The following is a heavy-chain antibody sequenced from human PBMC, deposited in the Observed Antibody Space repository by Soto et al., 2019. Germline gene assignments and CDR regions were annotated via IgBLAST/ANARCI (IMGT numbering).Heavy chain of an antibody. CDR1: GYTFTSYG. J-gene: IGHJ5*02. CDR3: ARSRSGSAWDNWLDP. V-gene: IGHV1-18*01. Sequence: GASVKVSCKASGYTFTSYGISWVRQAPGQGLEWMGWISAYNGNTDYAQKLQGRVTMTTDTSTSTAYMELRSLRSDDTAIYYCARSRSGSAWDNWLDPWGQRTLVTVSS. CDR2: ISAYNGNT. D-gene: IGHD6-19*01.